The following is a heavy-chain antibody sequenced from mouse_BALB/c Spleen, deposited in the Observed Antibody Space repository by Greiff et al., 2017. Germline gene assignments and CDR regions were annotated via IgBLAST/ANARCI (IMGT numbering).Heavy chain of an antibody. CDR3: ARRDYGYPFDY. V-gene: IGHV5-6-5*01. J-gene: IGHJ2*01. CDR1: GFTFSSYA. CDR2: ISSGGST. Sequence: EVMLVESGGGLVKPGGSLKLSCAASGFTFSSYAMSWVRQTPEKRLEWVASISSGGSTYYPDSVMGRFTISRDNARNILYLQMRSLRSEDTAMYYCARRDYGYPFDYWGQGTTLTVSS. D-gene: IGHD2-2*01.